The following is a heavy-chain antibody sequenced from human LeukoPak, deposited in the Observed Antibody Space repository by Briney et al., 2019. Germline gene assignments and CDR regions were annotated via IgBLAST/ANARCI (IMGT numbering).Heavy chain of an antibody. Sequence: PSETLSLTCAVYGGSFSGYYWSWIRQSLGKGLEWIGEINHSGNSKYNPSLKSRVTISLDTSKNQFSLKLSSVTAAATAVYYCAGSIVVVVAATPGWFDPWGQGTLVTVSS. J-gene: IGHJ5*02. V-gene: IGHV4-34*01. CDR1: GGSFSGYY. CDR3: AGSIVVVVAATPGWFDP. D-gene: IGHD2-15*01. CDR2: INHSGNS.